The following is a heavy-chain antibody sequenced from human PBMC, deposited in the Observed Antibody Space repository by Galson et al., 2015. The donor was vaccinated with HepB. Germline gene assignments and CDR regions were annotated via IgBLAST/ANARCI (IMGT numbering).Heavy chain of an antibody. CDR3: AKSTYDILTGYIDY. Sequence: SLRLSCAASGFTFSDYYMSWIRQAPGKGLEWVSYISRSSSDTNYADSVKGRFTISRDNAKNSLYLQMNSLRAEDTAVYYCAKSTYDILTGYIDYWVQGTLGTVSP. J-gene: IGHJ4*02. D-gene: IGHD3-9*01. CDR2: ISRSSSDT. CDR1: GFTFSDYY. V-gene: IGHV3-11*06.